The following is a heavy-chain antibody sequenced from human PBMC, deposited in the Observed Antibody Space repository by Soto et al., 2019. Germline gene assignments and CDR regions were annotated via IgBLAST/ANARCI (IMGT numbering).Heavy chain of an antibody. CDR1: GYTFTRYA. J-gene: IGHJ6*02. Sequence: ASVKVSCKASGYTFTRYAMHWVRQAPGQRLEWMGWINAGNGNTKYSQKFQGRVTISRDTSASTADMELSSLRSEDTAVYYCARDIQGGSSSWLYYYYGMDVWGQGTTVTVS. CDR3: ARDIQGGSSSWLYYYYGMDV. V-gene: IGHV1-3*01. CDR2: INAGNGNT. D-gene: IGHD6-13*01.